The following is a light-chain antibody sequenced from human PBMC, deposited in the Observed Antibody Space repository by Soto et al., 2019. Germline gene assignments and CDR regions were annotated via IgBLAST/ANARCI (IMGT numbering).Light chain of an antibody. J-gene: IGKJ5*01. Sequence: EIVLTQSPGILSLSAMEIASFSFVASQSISSSCLAWYRQKPGQAPRLLIYGASSRATGIPDRFSGTGSETDFTLTISRLEPEDFAVYCCQQYDNSPITFGQGTRLEI. CDR3: QQYDNSPIT. CDR1: QSISSSC. V-gene: IGKV3-20*01. CDR2: GAS.